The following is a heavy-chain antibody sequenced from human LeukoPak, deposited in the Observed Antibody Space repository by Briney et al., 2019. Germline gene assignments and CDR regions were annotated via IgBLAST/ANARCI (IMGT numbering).Heavy chain of an antibody. D-gene: IGHD6-13*01. V-gene: IGHV3-23*01. Sequence: GGSLRLSCAASGFTFSGYAMSWVRQAPGKGLEWGSAISGSGGSTYHAHSVKGRFTISRDNSKNMLYLQMNSLRAEDTAVYYCAKHESSSWYICDYWGQGTLVTVSS. J-gene: IGHJ4*02. CDR2: ISGSGGST. CDR3: AKHESSSWYICDY. CDR1: GFTFSGYA.